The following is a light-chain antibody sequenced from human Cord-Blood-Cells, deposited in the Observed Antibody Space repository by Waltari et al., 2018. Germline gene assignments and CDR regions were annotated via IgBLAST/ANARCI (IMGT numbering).Light chain of an antibody. Sequence: QSALTQPRSVSGSTGQSVTISCTGTSSDVGGYNYVSWYQQHPGTPPKLMIYHVSRPPPWVRDRISVSKSGNPASLTISGLQAEDEADYYCCSYAGSYTYVFGTGTKVTVL. J-gene: IGLJ1*01. V-gene: IGLV2-11*01. CDR2: HVS. CDR3: CSYAGSYTYV. CDR1: SSDVGGYNY.